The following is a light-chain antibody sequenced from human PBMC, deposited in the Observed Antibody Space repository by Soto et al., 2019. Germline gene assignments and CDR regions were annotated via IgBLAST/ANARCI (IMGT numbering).Light chain of an antibody. V-gene: IGLV2-18*02. CDR3: GSYTSTSRYV. CDR1: SSDVGKYDR. J-gene: IGLJ1*01. Sequence: QSALTQPPSVSGSPRQSVTISCTGTSSDVGKYDRVSWYQQPPGTAPKLIIYEVTNRPSGVPARFSGSKSGNTASLTISGLQAEDEADYYCGSYTSTSRYVFGAGTKVTVL. CDR2: EVT.